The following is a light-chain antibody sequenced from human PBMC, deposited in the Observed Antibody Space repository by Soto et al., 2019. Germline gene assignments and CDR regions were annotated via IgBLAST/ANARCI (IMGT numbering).Light chain of an antibody. V-gene: IGLV2-23*02. Sequence: QSALNNVASVSRSPGQSSTISNTGSDVGSYNLVSWYQQHPGKAPKLMIYEVTERPSGVSNRFSGSKSGNTASLTISGLHAVDEADDYRFSYAGRTIHYVVGPGTKVTV. J-gene: IGLJ1*01. CDR2: EVT. CDR1: DVGSYNL. CDR3: FSYAGRTIHYV.